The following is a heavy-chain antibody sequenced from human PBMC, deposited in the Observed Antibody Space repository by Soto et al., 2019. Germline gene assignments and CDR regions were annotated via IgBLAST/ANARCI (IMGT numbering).Heavy chain of an antibody. CDR1: GFTFSSYS. D-gene: IGHD1-7*01. V-gene: IGHV3-21*01. CDR3: ARANWNYVLD. J-gene: IGHJ4*02. Sequence: GGSLSLSCAASGFTFSSYSMNWVRQAPGKGLEWVSSISSSSSYIYYADSVRGRFTISRDNAKNSLHLQMNSLRAEDTAVYYCARANWNYVLDWGQGTLVTVSS. CDR2: ISSSSSYI.